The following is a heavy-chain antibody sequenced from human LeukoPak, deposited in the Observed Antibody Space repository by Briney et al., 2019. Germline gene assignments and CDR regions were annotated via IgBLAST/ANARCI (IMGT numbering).Heavy chain of an antibody. V-gene: IGHV3-23*01. CDR3: ARDPNGDYIGTFDM. CDR1: GFTFSSYW. CDR2: ISGSGGST. J-gene: IGHJ3*02. D-gene: IGHD4-17*01. Sequence: GGSLRLSCAASGFTFSSYWMSWVRQAPGKGLEWVSSISGSGGSTQYADSVQGRFAISRDNSKNTLYLQMNSLRVEDTAVYFCARDPNGDYIGTFDMWGRGTMVSVSS.